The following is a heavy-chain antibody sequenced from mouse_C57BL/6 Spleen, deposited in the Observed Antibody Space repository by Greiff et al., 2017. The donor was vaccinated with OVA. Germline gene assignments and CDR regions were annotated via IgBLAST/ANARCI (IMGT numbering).Heavy chain of an antibody. Sequence: QVHVKQSGAELAKPGASVKLSCKASGYTFTSYWMHWVKQRPGQGLEWIGYINPSSGYTKYNQKFKDKATLTADKSSSTAYMQLSSLTYEDSAVYYCARSTVVARDYAMDYWGQGTSVTVSS. V-gene: IGHV1-7*01. CDR3: ARSTVVARDYAMDY. D-gene: IGHD1-1*01. CDR1: GYTFTSYW. CDR2: INPSSGYT. J-gene: IGHJ4*01.